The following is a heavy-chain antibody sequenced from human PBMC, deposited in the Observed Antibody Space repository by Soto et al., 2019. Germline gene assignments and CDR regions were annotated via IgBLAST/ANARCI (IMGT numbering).Heavy chain of an antibody. CDR3: ASPSVVEGTYVPFDI. CDR1: GFTFRNYG. D-gene: IGHD3-10*02. CDR2: IWFDGSNP. Sequence: PGGSLRLSCVASGFTFRNYGMHWVRQAPEKGLEWVAVIWFDGSNPDYADSVKGRFTISRDNSKNTLYLHMNRLGAGDTAVYSCASPSVVEGTYVPFDIWGQGTMVTVSS. V-gene: IGHV3-33*03. J-gene: IGHJ3*02.